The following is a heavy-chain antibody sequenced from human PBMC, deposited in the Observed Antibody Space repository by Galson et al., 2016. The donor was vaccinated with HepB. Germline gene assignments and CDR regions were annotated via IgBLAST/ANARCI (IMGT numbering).Heavy chain of an antibody. CDR1: GFTVSNNY. J-gene: IGHJ5*02. V-gene: IGHV3-53*01. CDR3: AIGGDRTIDH. Sequence: SLRLSCAASGFTVSNNYMSWVRQAPGKGLEWVSLIYSGGSTKYVDSVRGRFTISRDNSKNTLYLQMNSLRADDTAVYYCAIGGDRTIDHWGQGTLVTVSS. D-gene: IGHD1-14*01. CDR2: IYSGGST.